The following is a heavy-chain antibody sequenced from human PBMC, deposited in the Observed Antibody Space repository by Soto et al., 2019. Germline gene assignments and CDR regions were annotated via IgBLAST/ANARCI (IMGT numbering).Heavy chain of an antibody. CDR3: AKDGSKRWLVGYYFDY. CDR1: GFTVSSYA. J-gene: IGHJ4*02. Sequence: GGSLRLSCAASGFTVSSYAMSWVRQAPGKGLEWVSAISGSGGSTYYADSVKGRFTISRDNSKNTLYLQMNSLRAEDTAVYYCAKDGSKRWLVGYYFDYWGQGTLVTVSS. V-gene: IGHV3-23*01. CDR2: ISGSGGST. D-gene: IGHD6-19*01.